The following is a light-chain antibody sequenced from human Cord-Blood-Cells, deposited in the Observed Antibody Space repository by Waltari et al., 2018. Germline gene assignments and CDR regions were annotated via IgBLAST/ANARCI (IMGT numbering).Light chain of an antibody. J-gene: IGKJ4*01. Sequence: EIVLTQSPGTLSLSPGERATLSCRASQRVSSSYVAWYQQKPGQAPRLLIYGASSRATGIPDRFSGSGSGTDFTLTISRLEPEDFAVYYCQQYGSSFGGGTKVEIK. CDR2: GAS. CDR1: QRVSSSY. V-gene: IGKV3-20*01. CDR3: QQYGSS.